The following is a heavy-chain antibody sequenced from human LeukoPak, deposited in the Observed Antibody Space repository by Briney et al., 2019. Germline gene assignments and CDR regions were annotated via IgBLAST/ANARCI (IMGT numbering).Heavy chain of an antibody. Sequence: GGSLRLSCAASGFTLSSYSMNWGCQGPGKGLECVSYISSSISTIYSADPLKGRFPFSRDNAKNSLYLNLTRLGAEAPAVYYCARVNASYYDFWSCYSYNWFDPWGQGTLVTVSS. D-gene: IGHD3-3*01. CDR1: GFTLSSYS. V-gene: IGHV3-48*01. CDR2: ISSSISTI. J-gene: IGHJ5*02. CDR3: ARVNASYYDFWSCYSYNWFDP.